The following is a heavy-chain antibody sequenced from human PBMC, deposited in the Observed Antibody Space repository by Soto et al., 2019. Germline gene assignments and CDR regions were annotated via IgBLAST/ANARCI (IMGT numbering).Heavy chain of an antibody. V-gene: IGHV1-69*06. D-gene: IGHD5-12*01. Sequence: QVQLVQSGAEVKKPGSSVKVSCKASGGTFISYAISWVRQAPGQGLEWMGGIIPIFGTANYAQKFQGRVTITADKSTSTAYMELSSLRAEDTAVYYCARNSYSGYYSSLGYYYYGMDVWGQGTTVTVSS. J-gene: IGHJ6*02. CDR2: IIPIFGTA. CDR1: GGTFISYA. CDR3: ARNSYSGYYSSLGYYYYGMDV.